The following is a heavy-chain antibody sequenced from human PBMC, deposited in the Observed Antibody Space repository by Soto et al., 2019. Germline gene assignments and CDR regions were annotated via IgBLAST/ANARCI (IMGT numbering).Heavy chain of an antibody. CDR1: GGSISSGDYY. J-gene: IGHJ4*02. D-gene: IGHD2-15*01. CDR2: IYYSGST. CDR3: ARADRDYFDY. Sequence: KTSETLSLTCTVSGGSISSGDYYWSWIRQPPGKGLEWIGYIYYSGSTYYNPSLKSRVTISVDTSKNQFTIKLSSVTAAATAVYYCARADRDYFDYWGQGTLVTVS. V-gene: IGHV4-30-4*01.